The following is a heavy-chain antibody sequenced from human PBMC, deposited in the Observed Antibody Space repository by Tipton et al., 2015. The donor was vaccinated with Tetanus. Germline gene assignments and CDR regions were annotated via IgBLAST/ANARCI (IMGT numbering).Heavy chain of an antibody. CDR2: IYYSGST. Sequence: TLSLTCTVSGGSISSFYWYWIRQPPGKGLEWIGYIYYSGSTNYNPSLKSRVTISVDTSENQFSLKLSSVTAADTTVYYCARGGIAAAGGGLDYWGQGTLVTVSS. CDR1: GGSISSFY. D-gene: IGHD6-13*01. J-gene: IGHJ4*02. V-gene: IGHV4-59*01. CDR3: ARGGIAAAGGGLDY.